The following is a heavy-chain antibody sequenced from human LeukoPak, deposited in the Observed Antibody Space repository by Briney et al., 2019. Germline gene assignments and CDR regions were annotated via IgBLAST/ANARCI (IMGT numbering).Heavy chain of an antibody. CDR1: GYSFTSYW. V-gene: IGHV5-10-1*01. Sequence: GESLKISCKGSGYSFTSYWITWVRAMPGKGLEWMWRIDPSDSYTNYSPSFQGHVTISADTSISTAYLQWSSLKASDTAMYYCAREVGSYYNLYYFDYWGQGTLVTVSS. CDR3: AREVGSYYNLYYFDY. D-gene: IGHD3-10*01. J-gene: IGHJ4*02. CDR2: IDPSDSYT.